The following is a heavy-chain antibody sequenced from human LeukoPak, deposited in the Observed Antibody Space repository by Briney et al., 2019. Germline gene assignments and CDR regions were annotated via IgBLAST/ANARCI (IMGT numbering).Heavy chain of an antibody. CDR2: INPNSGGT. V-gene: IGHV1-2*06. Sequence: GASVKVSCKASGYTFTNYYMHWVRQAPGQGLEWMGRINPNSGGTNYAQKFQGRVTMTRDTSSSTANMDLSRLRSDDTAVYYCARDGSSSGGMDVWGKGTTVTVSS. CDR1: GYTFTNYY. J-gene: IGHJ6*04. CDR3: ARDGSSSGGMDV. D-gene: IGHD6-25*01.